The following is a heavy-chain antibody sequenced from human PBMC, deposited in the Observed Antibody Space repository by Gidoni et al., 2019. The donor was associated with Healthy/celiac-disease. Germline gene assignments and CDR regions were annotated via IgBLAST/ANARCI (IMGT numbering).Heavy chain of an antibody. V-gene: IGHV4-39*01. CDR2: IYYSGST. CDR3: ARHGVGWQQRGFDY. CDR1: GGSISSSSYY. D-gene: IGHD6-13*01. J-gene: IGHJ4*02. Sequence: QLQLQESGPGLVKPSETLSLTCTVSGGSISSSSYYWGWIRQPPGKGLEWIVSIYYSGSTYYNPSLKSRVTISVDTSKNQFSLKLSSVTAADTAVYYCARHGVGWQQRGFDYWGQGTLVTVSS.